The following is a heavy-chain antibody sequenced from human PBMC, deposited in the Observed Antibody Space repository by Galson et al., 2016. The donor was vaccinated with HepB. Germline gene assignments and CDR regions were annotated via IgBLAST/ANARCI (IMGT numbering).Heavy chain of an antibody. V-gene: IGHV3-72*01. Sequence: SLRLSCAASGFTFSDHYIDWVRQAPGKGLEWVGRSRDKAHRYTTEYAASGKGRFAISRDGSENSLYLQMNSLKTEDTAVYYCARDFYDGSCHYMDYWGRGTLVTVSS. CDR1: GFTFSDHY. J-gene: IGHJ4*02. CDR3: ARDFYDGSCHYMDY. D-gene: IGHD2/OR15-2a*01. CDR2: SRDKAHRYTT.